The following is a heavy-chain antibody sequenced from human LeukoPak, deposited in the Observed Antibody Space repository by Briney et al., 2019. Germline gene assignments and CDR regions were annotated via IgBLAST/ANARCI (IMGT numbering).Heavy chain of an antibody. V-gene: IGHV1-69*01. CDR1: GGTFSSYA. CDR2: IIPIFGTA. J-gene: IGHJ5*02. Sequence: GASVKVSCKASGGTFSSYAISWVRQAPGQGLEWMGGIIPIFGTANYAQKFQGRVTITADESTSTAYMELSSLRSEDTAVYYRAREFRLGYCSGGSCYSGNWFDPWGQGTLVTVSS. CDR3: AREFRLGYCSGGSCYSGNWFDP. D-gene: IGHD2-15*01.